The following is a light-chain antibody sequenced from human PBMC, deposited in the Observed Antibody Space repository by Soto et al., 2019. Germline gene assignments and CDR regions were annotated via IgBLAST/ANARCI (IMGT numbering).Light chain of an antibody. CDR3: SSYTNSSTRV. CDR1: SSDVGAYDF. V-gene: IGLV2-14*03. Sequence: QSALTQPASVSGSPGQSIAISCTGTSSDVGAYDFVSWYQQHTDKAPKLMIYEVSNRPSGVSDRFSGSKSVNTATLTISGRQAEDEADYYCSSYTNSSTRVFGTGTKVTVL. CDR2: EVS. J-gene: IGLJ1*01.